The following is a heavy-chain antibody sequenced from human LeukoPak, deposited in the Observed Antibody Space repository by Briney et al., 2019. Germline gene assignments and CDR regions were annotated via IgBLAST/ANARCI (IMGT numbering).Heavy chain of an antibody. Sequence: GGSLRLSCAASGFTFSSYAMSWVRQAPGKGLEWVSAISGSGGNTYYADSVKGRFTISRDNSKNTLYLQMNSLRAEDTAVYYCAKDWGDRITMIVAPMDVWGQGTTVTVSS. CDR3: AKDWGDRITMIVAPMDV. CDR1: GFTFSSYA. J-gene: IGHJ6*02. CDR2: ISGSGGNT. V-gene: IGHV3-23*01. D-gene: IGHD3-22*01.